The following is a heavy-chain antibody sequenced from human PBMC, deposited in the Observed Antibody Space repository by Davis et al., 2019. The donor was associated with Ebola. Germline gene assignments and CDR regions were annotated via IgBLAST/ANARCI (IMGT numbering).Heavy chain of an antibody. CDR2: IIPIFGTA. J-gene: IGHJ5*02. CDR1: GGTFSSYA. V-gene: IGHV1-69*06. CDR3: ARGKTVAGTRGLSWFDP. Sequence: AASVKVSCKASGGTFSSYAISWVQQAPGQGLEWMGGIIPIFGTANYAQKFQGRVTITADKSTSTAYMELSSLRSEDTAVFYCARGKTVAGTRGLSWFDPWGPGTLVTVSS. D-gene: IGHD6-19*01.